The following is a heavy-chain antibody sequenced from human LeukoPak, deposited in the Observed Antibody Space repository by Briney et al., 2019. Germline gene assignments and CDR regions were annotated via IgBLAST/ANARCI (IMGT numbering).Heavy chain of an antibody. V-gene: IGHV3-23*01. J-gene: IGHJ4*02. CDR1: GFAFSSYA. CDR2: ISGSGGST. Sequence: GGSLRLSCAASGFAFSSYAMNWVRQAPGKGLERVSTISGSGGSTYYADSVKGRFTISRDNSKNTLYLQMNSLRAEDTAVYYCAKEAKDGFDYWGQGTLVTVSS. CDR3: AKEAKDGFDY.